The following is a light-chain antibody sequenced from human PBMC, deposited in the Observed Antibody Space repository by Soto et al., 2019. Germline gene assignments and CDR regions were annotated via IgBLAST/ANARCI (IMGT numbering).Light chain of an antibody. J-gene: IGKJ1*01. CDR1: QSVSSSY. Sequence: EIVLTQSPGTLSLSPGERATLSCRASQSVSSSYLAWYQQKPGQAPRLLIYGASSRATGSPDRFSGSGSGTDFTLTISRLEPEDIAVYYCQQYGSSPQTFGQGTKVEIK. CDR3: QQYGSSPQT. V-gene: IGKV3-20*01. CDR2: GAS.